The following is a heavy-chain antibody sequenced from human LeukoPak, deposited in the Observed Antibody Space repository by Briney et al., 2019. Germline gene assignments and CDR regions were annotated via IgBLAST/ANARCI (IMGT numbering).Heavy chain of an antibody. V-gene: IGHV3-9*01. CDR1: GFTFDDYA. D-gene: IGHD4-4*01. J-gene: IGHJ4*02. Sequence: GGSLRLSCAASGFTFDDYAMHWVRQAPGKGLEWVSGISWNSGSIGYADSVKGRFTISRDNAKNSLYLQMNSLRAEDTAVYYCARSRRPYSNYLFDYWGQGTLVTVSS. CDR2: ISWNSGSI. CDR3: ARSRRPYSNYLFDY.